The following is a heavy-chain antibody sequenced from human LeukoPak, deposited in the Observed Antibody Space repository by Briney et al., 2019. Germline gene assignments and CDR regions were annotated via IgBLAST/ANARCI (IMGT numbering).Heavy chain of an antibody. CDR2: IRYDGSNK. CDR3: AKDRLGTVVTYYFDY. Sequence: PGGSLRLSCAASGFTFSSYGMHWVRQAPGKGLEWVPFIRYDGSNKYYADSVKGRFTISRDNSKNTLYLQMNSLRAEDTAVYYCAKDRLGTVVTYYFDYWGQGTLVTVSS. J-gene: IGHJ4*02. D-gene: IGHD4-23*01. CDR1: GFTFSSYG. V-gene: IGHV3-30*02.